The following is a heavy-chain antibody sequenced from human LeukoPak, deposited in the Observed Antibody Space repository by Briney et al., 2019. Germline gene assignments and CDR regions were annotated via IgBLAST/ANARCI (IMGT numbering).Heavy chain of an antibody. CDR2: IRYDGSDP. CDR3: AQDRFCSSDSCSFGTTWFDP. J-gene: IGHJ5*02. Sequence: GGSLRLSCATSGSVLSDYGIHWVRQAPGKGLEWVAFIRYDGSDPNYPDSVKGRFTISRDNSKNMVQLQMNSLRVEGTAVYYCAQDRFCSSDSCSFGTTWFDPWGQGTLVTVSS. D-gene: IGHD2-2*01. V-gene: IGHV3-30*02. CDR1: GSVLSDYG.